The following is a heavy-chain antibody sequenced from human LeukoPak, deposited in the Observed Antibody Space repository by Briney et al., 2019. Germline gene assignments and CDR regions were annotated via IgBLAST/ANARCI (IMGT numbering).Heavy chain of an antibody. Sequence: GGSLRLSCAASGFTFGDYYMSWIRQAPGEGLEWVSYISSGGSTVYYTDSVKGRFTISRENAKKSLYLQMNSLRAEDTAVYYCARVKGAYCDDYWGQGTLVTVSS. V-gene: IGHV3-11*04. J-gene: IGHJ4*02. CDR3: ARVKGAYCDDY. D-gene: IGHD2-21*01. CDR1: GFTFGDYY. CDR2: ISSGGSTV.